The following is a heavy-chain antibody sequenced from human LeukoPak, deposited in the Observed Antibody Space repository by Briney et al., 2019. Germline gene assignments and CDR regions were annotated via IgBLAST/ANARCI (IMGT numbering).Heavy chain of an antibody. CDR3: GREVVSGYCSGGTCYPLDH. Sequence: GGSLRLSCAASGFTFSSYNMNWVRQAPGKGLEWVSSITSSSSYIYYADSVKGRFTISRDNAKNSLYLQMNSLRAEDTSVYFCGREVVSGYCSGGTCYPLDHWGQGTLVTVSS. CDR1: GFTFSSYN. D-gene: IGHD2-15*01. V-gene: IGHV3-21*01. J-gene: IGHJ4*02. CDR2: ITSSSSYI.